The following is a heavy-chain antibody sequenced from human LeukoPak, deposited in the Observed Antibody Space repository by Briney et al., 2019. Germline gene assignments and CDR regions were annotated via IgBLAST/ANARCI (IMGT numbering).Heavy chain of an antibody. CDR2: IYHSGST. D-gene: IGHD3-16*01. CDR3: ARQAGEEFDY. CDR1: GYSISSGYY. Sequence: PSETLSLTCTVSGYSISSGYYWGWIRQPPGKGLEWIGSIYHSGSTYYNPSLKSRVTISVDTSKNQFSLKLSSVTAADTAVYYCARQAGEEFDYWGQGTLVNVSS. V-gene: IGHV4-38-2*02. J-gene: IGHJ4*02.